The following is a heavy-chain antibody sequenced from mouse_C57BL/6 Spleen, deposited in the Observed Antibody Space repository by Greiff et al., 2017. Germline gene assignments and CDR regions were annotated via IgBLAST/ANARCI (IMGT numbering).Heavy chain of an antibody. J-gene: IGHJ4*01. CDR3: ARCPYSNCMDY. Sequence: EVQLVESGGGLVQPGGSLSLSCEASGFTFTDYYMSWVRQPPGKALEWLGFIRNKANGSTTEYMASVKGRFTISRANSQSILSLRMNALRAEDSATYYCARCPYSNCMDYRGQGTSVTVSS. CDR2: IRNKANGSTT. D-gene: IGHD2-5*01. CDR1: GFTFTDYY. V-gene: IGHV7-3*01.